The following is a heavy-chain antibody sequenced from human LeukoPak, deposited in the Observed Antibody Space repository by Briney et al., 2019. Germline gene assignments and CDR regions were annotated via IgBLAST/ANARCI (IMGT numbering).Heavy chain of an antibody. V-gene: IGHV3-11*04. CDR2: ISSSGSTI. Sequence: KPGGSLRLSCAASGFTFSDYYMSWIRQAPGKGLEWVSYISSSGSTIYYADSAKGRFTISRDNAKNSLYLQMNSLRAEDTAVYYCARDLSGVAAAAMDYWGQGTLVTVSS. CDR3: ARDLSGVAAAAMDY. J-gene: IGHJ4*02. CDR1: GFTFSDYY. D-gene: IGHD6-13*01.